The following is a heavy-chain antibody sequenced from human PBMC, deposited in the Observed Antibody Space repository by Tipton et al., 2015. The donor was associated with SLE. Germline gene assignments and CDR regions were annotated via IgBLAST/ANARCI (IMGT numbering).Heavy chain of an antibody. V-gene: IGHV3-30-3*01. CDR3: AKGRVFGVVTYFDY. Sequence: QLVQSGGGVVQPGRSLRLSCAASGFTFSSYAMHWVRQAPGKGLEWVAVISYDGSNKYYADSVKGRFTISRDNSKNTLYLQMNSLRAEDTAVYYCAKGRVFGVVTYFDYWGQGTLVTVSS. D-gene: IGHD3-3*01. J-gene: IGHJ4*02. CDR1: GFTFSSYA. CDR2: ISYDGSNK.